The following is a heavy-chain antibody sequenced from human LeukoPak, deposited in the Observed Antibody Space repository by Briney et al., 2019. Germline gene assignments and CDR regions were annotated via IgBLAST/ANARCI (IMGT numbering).Heavy chain of an antibody. D-gene: IGHD3-16*01. CDR2: IKQDGSEK. V-gene: IGHV3-7*03. Sequence: GGSLRLSCAASGFTFSSYWMSWVRQAPGKGLEWVANIKQDGSEKYYVDSVKGRFTISRDNAKNSLYLQMNSLRAEDTALYYCARAFRGLREYYYYMDVWGKGTTVTVSS. CDR1: GFTFSSYW. CDR3: ARAFRGLREYYYYMDV. J-gene: IGHJ6*03.